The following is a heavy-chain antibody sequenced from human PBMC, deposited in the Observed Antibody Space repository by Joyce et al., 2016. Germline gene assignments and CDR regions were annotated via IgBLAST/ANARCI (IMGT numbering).Heavy chain of an antibody. D-gene: IGHD6-19*01. Sequence: QVQLVQSGAEVKKPGSSVKVSCKASGGTFSSYAISWVRQAPGQGLGWMGGIIPIFGTANYAQKFQGRVTITADESTSTAYMELSSLRSEDTAVYYCAREEGIAVAGTWGYYYYYMDVWGKGTTVTVSS. V-gene: IGHV1-69*01. CDR2: IIPIFGTA. CDR3: AREEGIAVAGTWGYYYYYMDV. J-gene: IGHJ6*03. CDR1: GGTFSSYA.